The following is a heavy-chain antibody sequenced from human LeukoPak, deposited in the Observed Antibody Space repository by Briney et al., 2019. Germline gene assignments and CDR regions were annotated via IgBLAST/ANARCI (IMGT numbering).Heavy chain of an antibody. CDR2: IKSNSDGGTT. Sequence: GGSLRLSCTAPGFTFTDTWMTWVRQAPGKGLEWVGRIKSNSDGGTTDYAVPVKGRFSISRDDSKSTLYLQIYSLKTEDTAVYYCTTVHGAGPVNFDHWGQGSLVTVSS. D-gene: IGHD3-10*01. CDR3: TTVHGAGPVNFDH. CDR1: GFTFTDTW. V-gene: IGHV3-15*01. J-gene: IGHJ4*02.